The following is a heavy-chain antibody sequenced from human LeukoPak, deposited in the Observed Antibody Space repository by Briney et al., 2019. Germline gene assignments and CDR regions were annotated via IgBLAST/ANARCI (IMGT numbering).Heavy chain of an antibody. Sequence: SETLSLTCTVSGDSISSGDYYWSWIRQPAGKGLEWIGRIHSSGTTNYNPSLKSRVTMSIDMSKNQFSLNLKSLTAADTGVYYCARAYHSSWYLNWFDPWGQGTLVTVSS. CDR3: ARAYHSSWYLNWFDP. CDR1: GDSISSGDYY. V-gene: IGHV4-61*02. D-gene: IGHD6-13*01. J-gene: IGHJ5*02. CDR2: IHSSGTT.